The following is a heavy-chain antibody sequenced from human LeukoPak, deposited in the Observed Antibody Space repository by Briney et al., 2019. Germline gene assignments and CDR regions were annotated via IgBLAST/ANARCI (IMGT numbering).Heavy chain of an antibody. D-gene: IGHD2-15*01. Sequence: PSETLSLTCAVYGGSFSGYYWSWIRQPPGKGLEWIGEINHSGSTNYNPSLKSRVTISVDTSKNQFSLKLSSVTAADTAVYYCARANLLRGFTSGLYYYFYIDVWGKGTTVAVSS. CDR2: INHSGST. CDR3: ARANLLRGFTSGLYYYFYIDV. J-gene: IGHJ6*03. V-gene: IGHV4-34*01. CDR1: GGSFSGYY.